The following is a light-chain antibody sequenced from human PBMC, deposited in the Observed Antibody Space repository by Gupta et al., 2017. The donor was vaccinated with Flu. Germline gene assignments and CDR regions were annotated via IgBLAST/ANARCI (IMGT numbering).Light chain of an antibody. CDR2: GAS. V-gene: IGKV3-15*01. Sequence: EIVMTQSPATLSVSPGERATLSCRASQNVNRNLAWYQQKPGQAPRLLIYGASNRATSIPARFSGSGSRTDFTLTISSLQSEDFAVYYCQQYDSWPPATFGQGTKVEIK. CDR1: QNVNRN. J-gene: IGKJ1*01. CDR3: QQYDSWPPAT.